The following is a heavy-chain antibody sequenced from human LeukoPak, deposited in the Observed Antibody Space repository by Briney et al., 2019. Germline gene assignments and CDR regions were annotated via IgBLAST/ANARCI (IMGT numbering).Heavy chain of an antibody. CDR3: ARCVHLLEGFDP. V-gene: IGHV1-18*01. Sequence: GESLKISCKASGYTFTSYGISWVRQAPGQGLEWMGWISAYNGNTNYAQKLQGRVTMTTDTSTSTAYMEPRSLRSDDTAVYYCARCVHLLEGFDPWGQGTLVTVSS. CDR1: GYTFTSYG. CDR2: ISAYNGNT. J-gene: IGHJ5*02.